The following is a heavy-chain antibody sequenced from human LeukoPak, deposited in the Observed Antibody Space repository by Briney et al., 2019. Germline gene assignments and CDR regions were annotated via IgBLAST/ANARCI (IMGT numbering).Heavy chain of an antibody. V-gene: IGHV1-18*01. CDR2: ISAYNGNT. J-gene: IGHJ5*02. D-gene: IGHD1-7*01. CDR3: ARVLFITGTTREPWFDP. CDR1: GGTFSSYG. Sequence: ASVKVSCKAFGGTFSSYGISWVRQAPGQGLEWMGWISAYNGNTNYAQKLQGRVTMTTDTSTSTAYMELRSLRSDDTAVYYCARVLFITGTTREPWFDPWGQGTLVTVSS.